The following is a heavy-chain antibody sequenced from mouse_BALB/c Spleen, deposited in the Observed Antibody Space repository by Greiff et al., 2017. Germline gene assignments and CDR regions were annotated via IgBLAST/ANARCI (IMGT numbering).Heavy chain of an antibody. V-gene: IGHV5-6-5*01. CDR2: ISSGGST. CDR1: GFTFSSYA. CDR3: ARGYYGYDGGFDY. Sequence: DVQLVESGGGLVKPGGSLKLSCAASGFTFSSYAMSWVRQTPEKRLEWVASISSGGSTYYPDSVKGRFTISRDNARNILYLQMSSLRSEDTAMYYCARGYYGYDGGFDYWGQGTTLTVSS. D-gene: IGHD2-2*01. J-gene: IGHJ2*01.